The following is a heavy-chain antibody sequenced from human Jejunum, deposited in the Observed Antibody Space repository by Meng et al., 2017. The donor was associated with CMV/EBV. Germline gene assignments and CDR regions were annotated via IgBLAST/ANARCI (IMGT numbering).Heavy chain of an antibody. CDR3: AGPTYYFYGMDV. CDR1: GGSLSSDG. Sequence: KASGGSLSSDGVSWVRQAPGQGLEWMGGIIHIFDTPNYAQRFQGRVTITTDESTSTAYMELSSLRSEDTAVYYCAGPTYYFYGMDVWGQGTTVTVSS. V-gene: IGHV1-69*05. CDR2: IIHIFDTP. J-gene: IGHJ6*02.